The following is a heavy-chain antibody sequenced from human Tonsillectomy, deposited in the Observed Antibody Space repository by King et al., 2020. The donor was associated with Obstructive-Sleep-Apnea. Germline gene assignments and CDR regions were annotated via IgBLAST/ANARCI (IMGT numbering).Heavy chain of an antibody. V-gene: IGHV2-5*02. J-gene: IGHJ4*02. CDR2: IYWDDDK. D-gene: IGHD3/OR15-3a*01. CDR1: GFSLSTSGVG. Sequence: ITLKESGPTLVKPPQTLTLTCSFSGFSLSTSGVGVGWIRQPPGKALEWLALIYWDDDKLYNPSLKSRLTITKDTSKNQVALTMTNMDPVDTATYYCAPRRGWTYYFDYWGQGTLVTVSS. CDR3: APRRGWTYYFDY.